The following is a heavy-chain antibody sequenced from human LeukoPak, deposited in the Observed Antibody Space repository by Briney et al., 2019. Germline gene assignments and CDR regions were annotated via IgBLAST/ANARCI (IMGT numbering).Heavy chain of an antibody. D-gene: IGHD1-14*01. J-gene: IGHJ4*02. CDR2: ISDTGGST. V-gene: IGHV3-23*01. CDR3: AKAALGIYTQHDD. CDR1: GFTFNNYA. Sequence: GGSLRLSCAASGFTFNNYAMSWVRQTPGKGLEWVSAISDTGGSTYYADSAKGRFTISRDNSRNTLLLQMNSLRAEDTAVYYCAKAALGIYTQHDDWGQGTLVTVSS.